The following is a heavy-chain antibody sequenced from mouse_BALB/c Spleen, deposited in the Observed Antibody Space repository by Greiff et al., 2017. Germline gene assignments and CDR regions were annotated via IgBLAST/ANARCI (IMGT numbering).Heavy chain of an antibody. Sequence: QVQLQQPGAELVKPGASVKLSCKASGYTFTSYWMHWVKQRPGQGLEWIGEINPSNGRTNYNEKFKSKATLTVDKSSSTAYMQLSSLTSEDSAVYYCARGYGVRAMDYWGQGTSVTVAS. CDR1: GYTFTSYW. J-gene: IGHJ4*01. V-gene: IGHV1S81*02. CDR2: INPSNGRT. D-gene: IGHD1-2*01. CDR3: ARGYGVRAMDY.